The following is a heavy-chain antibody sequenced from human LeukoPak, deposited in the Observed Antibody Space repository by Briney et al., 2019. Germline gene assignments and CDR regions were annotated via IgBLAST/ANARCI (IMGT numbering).Heavy chain of an antibody. CDR3: ASGGNMVGAKGFDY. D-gene: IGHD1-26*01. CDR1: GFTFSSYW. J-gene: IGHJ4*02. Sequence: GGSLRLSCAASGFTFSSYWMSWVRQAPGKGLEWVANIKQDGSEKYYVGSEKGRFTISRDNAKNSMYLQMDSLRVEDTAVYYCASGGNMVGAKGFDYWGQGTLVTVSS. CDR2: IKQDGSEK. V-gene: IGHV3-7*03.